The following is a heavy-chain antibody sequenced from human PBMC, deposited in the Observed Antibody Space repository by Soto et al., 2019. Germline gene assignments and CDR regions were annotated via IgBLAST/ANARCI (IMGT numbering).Heavy chain of an antibody. V-gene: IGHV3-23*01. CDR1: GFSFSAYA. Sequence: GGSLRLSCAASGFSFSAYAMNWVRQAPGKGLQWVSGLVGSGADKNYADSVRGRFTVSRDNSKNTLYLQMNSLRDEDTAVYYCAKDLIAGNGVWEAFDMWGRGTKVTV. CDR2: LVGSGADK. CDR3: AKDLIAGNGVWEAFDM. D-gene: IGHD2-8*01. J-gene: IGHJ3*02.